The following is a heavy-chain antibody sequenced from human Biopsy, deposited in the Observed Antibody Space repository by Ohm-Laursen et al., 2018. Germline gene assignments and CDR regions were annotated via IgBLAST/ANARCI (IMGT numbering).Heavy chain of an antibody. D-gene: IGHD6-19*01. V-gene: IGHV4-59*08. Sequence: SETLSLTCAVTYGSISGHFWSWIRQAPGKGLEWIGYIDYRGSTKYNPSLRSRVTMSIDTSRNQFSLKLSSVTAAGTAVYYCATTTMDTSGWFGNYFDSWGQGTLVTVSA. J-gene: IGHJ4*02. CDR1: YGSISGHF. CDR3: ATTTMDTSGWFGNYFDS. CDR2: IDYRGST.